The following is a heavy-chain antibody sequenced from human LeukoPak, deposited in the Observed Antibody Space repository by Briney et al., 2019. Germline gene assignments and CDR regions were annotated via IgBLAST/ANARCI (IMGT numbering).Heavy chain of an antibody. CDR2: ISSSGNTT. V-gene: IGHV3-11*01. CDR3: ASAGLTYGSGSYFVY. CDR1: GFTFSDNY. J-gene: IGHJ4*02. Sequence: GGSLRLSCAASGFTFSDNYMSWIRQAPGKGLGGVSYISSSGNTTYNADSVKGRFSITRDNAKNSLYLQMNSLRAEDTALYYCASAGLTYGSGSYFVYWGQGTLVTVSS. D-gene: IGHD3-10*01.